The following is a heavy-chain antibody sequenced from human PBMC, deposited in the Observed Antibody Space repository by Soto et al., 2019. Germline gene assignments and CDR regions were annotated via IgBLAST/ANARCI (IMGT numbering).Heavy chain of an antibody. CDR3: ARDYGSGLQYKDY. Sequence: GGSLRLSCAASGFTFSSYAMHWVRQAPGKGLEWVAVISYDGSNKYYADSVKGRFTISRDNSKNTLYLQMNSLRAEDTAVYYCARDYGSGLQYKDYWGQGTLVTVSS. J-gene: IGHJ4*02. CDR2: ISYDGSNK. D-gene: IGHD3-10*01. V-gene: IGHV3-30-3*01. CDR1: GFTFSSYA.